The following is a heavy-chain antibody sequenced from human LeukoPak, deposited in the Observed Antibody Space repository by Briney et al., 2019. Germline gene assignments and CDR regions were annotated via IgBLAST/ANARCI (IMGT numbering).Heavy chain of an antibody. V-gene: IGHV1-69*04. Sequence: GASVKVSCKASGGTFSTYGITWVRQAPGQGLEWVGRIIPILGITNYAQKFQGRVTITADKSTSTAYMELSSLRAEDTAVYLRARLHDYSDFGLDHWGQGTLLTVSS. D-gene: IGHD4-11*01. CDR1: GGTFSTYG. J-gene: IGHJ4*02. CDR2: IIPILGIT. CDR3: ARLHDYSDFGLDH.